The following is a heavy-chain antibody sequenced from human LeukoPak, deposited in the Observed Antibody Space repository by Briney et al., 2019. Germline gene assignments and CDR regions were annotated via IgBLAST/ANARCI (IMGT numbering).Heavy chain of an antibody. CDR1: GFTFRDYY. Sequence: GGSLRLSCAASGFTFRDYYMSWIRQAPGKGLEWVSYISSSSSYTNYADSVKGRFTISRDNAKNSLYLQMNSLRAEDTAVYYCARTPRYCSGGSCFDYWGQGTLVTVSS. D-gene: IGHD2-15*01. CDR2: ISSSSSYT. CDR3: ARTPRYCSGGSCFDY. J-gene: IGHJ4*02. V-gene: IGHV3-11*06.